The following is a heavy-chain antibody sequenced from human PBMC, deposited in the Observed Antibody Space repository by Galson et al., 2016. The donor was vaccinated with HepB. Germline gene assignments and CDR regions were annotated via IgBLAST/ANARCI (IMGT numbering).Heavy chain of an antibody. J-gene: IGHJ4*02. D-gene: IGHD6-19*01. Sequence: SLRLSCAPSGFTFSYFGMHWVRQAPGKGLEWVAVIWYDGSNKYYADSVKGQFTISRDNSKNTLYLQMNSLRDEDTAVYYCAGASHGGWFDYWGQGTLVTVSS. CDR1: GFTFSYFG. V-gene: IGHV3-30*19. CDR3: AGASHGGWFDY. CDR2: IWYDGSNK.